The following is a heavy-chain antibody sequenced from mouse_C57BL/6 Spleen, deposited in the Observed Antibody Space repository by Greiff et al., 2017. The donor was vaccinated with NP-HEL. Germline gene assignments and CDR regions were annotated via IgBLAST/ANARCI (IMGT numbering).Heavy chain of an antibody. V-gene: IGHV7-3*01. CDR2: LRNKANGYTT. D-gene: IGHD6-1*01. J-gene: IGHJ4*01. Sequence: DVQLVESGGGLVQPGGSLRLSCAASGFPFPDYYMSWVRQPPGKALEWLGFLRNKANGYTTAYSASVKGRFTISRDNSQSILYLQMNALRAEDSATYYCARYLAYYAMDYWGQGTSVTVSS. CDR1: GFPFPDYY. CDR3: ARYLAYYAMDY.